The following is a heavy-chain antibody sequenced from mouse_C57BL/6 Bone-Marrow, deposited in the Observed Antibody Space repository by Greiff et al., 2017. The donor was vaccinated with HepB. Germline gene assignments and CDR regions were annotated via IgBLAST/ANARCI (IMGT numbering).Heavy chain of an antibody. D-gene: IGHD2-2*01. Sequence: VQLQQSGAELVKPGASVKMSCKASGYTFTSYWITWVKQRPGQGLEWIGDIYPGSGSTNYNEKFKSKATLTVDTSSSTAHMQLSSLTSEDSAVYYCARGWLRRRTWFAYWGQGTLVTVSA. CDR3: ARGWLRRRTWFAY. CDR2: IYPGSGST. J-gene: IGHJ3*01. CDR1: GYTFTSYW. V-gene: IGHV1-55*01.